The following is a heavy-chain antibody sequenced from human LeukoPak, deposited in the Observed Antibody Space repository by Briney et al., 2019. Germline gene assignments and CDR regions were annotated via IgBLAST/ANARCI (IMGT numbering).Heavy chain of an antibody. CDR2: LDPEDGET. Sequence: ASVKVSCKVSGYTLTELSMHWVRQAPGKGLEWMGGLDPEDGETIYAQKFQGRVTMTEDTSTDTAYMELSSLRSEDTAVYYCATSSLVGATLDPNSYFDYWGQGTLVTVSS. CDR1: GYTLTELS. J-gene: IGHJ4*02. D-gene: IGHD1-26*01. V-gene: IGHV1-24*01. CDR3: ATSSLVGATLDPNSYFDY.